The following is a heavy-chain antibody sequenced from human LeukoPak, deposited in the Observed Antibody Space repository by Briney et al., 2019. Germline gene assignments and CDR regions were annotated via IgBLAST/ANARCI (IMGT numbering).Heavy chain of an antibody. CDR3: ARLKWLVGYYYYYYMDV. Sequence: GGSLRLSCAASGFTFSSYWMSWVRQAPGKGLEWVANIKQDGSEKYYVDSVKGGFTISRDNAKNSLYLQMNSLRAEDTAVYYCARLKWLVGYYYYYYMDVWGKGTTVTVSS. CDR1: GFTFSSYW. CDR2: IKQDGSEK. V-gene: IGHV3-7*01. J-gene: IGHJ6*03. D-gene: IGHD6-19*01.